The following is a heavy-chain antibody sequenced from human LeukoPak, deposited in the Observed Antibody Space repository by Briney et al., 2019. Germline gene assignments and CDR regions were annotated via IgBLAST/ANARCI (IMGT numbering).Heavy chain of an antibody. Sequence: SQTPSLTCTVSGGSISSGGYYWSWIRQHPGKGLEWIGYIYYSGSTYYNPSLKSRVTISVDTSKNQFSLKLSSVTAADTAVYYCARYMVRGVITPFDYWGQGTLVTVSS. D-gene: IGHD3-10*01. CDR1: GGSISSGGYY. J-gene: IGHJ4*02. CDR3: ARYMVRGVITPFDY. CDR2: IYYSGST. V-gene: IGHV4-31*03.